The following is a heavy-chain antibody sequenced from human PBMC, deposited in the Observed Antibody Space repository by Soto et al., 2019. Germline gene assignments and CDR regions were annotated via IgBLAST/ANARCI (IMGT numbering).Heavy chain of an antibody. J-gene: IGHJ6*02. D-gene: IGHD2-15*01. CDR1: GGSFSGYY. CDR3: ARVRSVVNYFPYIRPYYYYGMDV. CDR2: INHSGST. Sequence: QVQLQQWGAGLLKPSETLSLTCAVYGGSFSGYYWSWIRQPPGKGLEWIGEINHSGSTNYNPSLKSRVTISVDTSKNQFSLKLSSVTAADTAVYYCARVRSVVNYFPYIRPYYYYGMDVWGQGTTVTVSS. V-gene: IGHV4-34*01.